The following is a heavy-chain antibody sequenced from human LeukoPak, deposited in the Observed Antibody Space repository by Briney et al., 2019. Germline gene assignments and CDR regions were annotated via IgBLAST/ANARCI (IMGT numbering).Heavy chain of an antibody. CDR2: ITPIFGTA. Sequence: SVKVSCKASGGTFSSYAISWVRQAPGQGLEWMGRITPIFGTANYAQKFQGRVTITTDESTSTAYMELSSLRSEDTAVYYCARVVAGYSSSAQRYYYYMDVWGKGTTVTVSS. J-gene: IGHJ6*03. CDR3: ARVVAGYSSSAQRYYYYMDV. D-gene: IGHD6-6*01. CDR1: GGTFSSYA. V-gene: IGHV1-69*05.